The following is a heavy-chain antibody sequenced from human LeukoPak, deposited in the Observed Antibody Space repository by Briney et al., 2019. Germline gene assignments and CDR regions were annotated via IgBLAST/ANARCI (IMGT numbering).Heavy chain of an antibody. J-gene: IGHJ4*02. D-gene: IGHD4-11*01. CDR3: ARVWKIAGSNNFDY. CDR2: IIPIFGTA. Sequence: SVKVSCKASGGTFSGYAISWVRQAPGQGLEWMGGIIPIFGTANYAQKFQGRVTITADESTSTAYMELSSLRSDDTAVYYCARVWKIAGSNNFDYWGQGTLVTVSS. CDR1: GGTFSGYA. V-gene: IGHV1-69*13.